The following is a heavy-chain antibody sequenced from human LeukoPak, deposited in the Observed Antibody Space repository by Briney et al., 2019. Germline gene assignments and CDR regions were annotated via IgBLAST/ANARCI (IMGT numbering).Heavy chain of an antibody. CDR1: GYIFTSYG. CDR2: ISAYNGDT. V-gene: IGHV1-18*03. CDR3: ASSTYYYDSSGYYYRDDAFDI. Sequence: ASVKVSCKASGYIFTSYGISWVRQAPGQGLGWMGWISAYNGDTNYTQKFQGRVTMTTDTSTGTAYMELSSLRSEDMAVYYCASSTYYYDSSGYYYRDDAFDIWGQGTMVTVSS. J-gene: IGHJ3*02. D-gene: IGHD3-22*01.